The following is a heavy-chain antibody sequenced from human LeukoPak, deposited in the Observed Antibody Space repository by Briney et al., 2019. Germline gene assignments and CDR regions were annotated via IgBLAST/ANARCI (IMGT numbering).Heavy chain of an antibody. D-gene: IGHD2-15*01. CDR1: GYISTSYD. CDR3: ARDAGYCSGGSCPYNWFDP. J-gene: IGHJ5*02. CDR2: MNPNSGNT. Sequence: GASVKVSCKASGYISTSYDINWVRQATGQGLEWMGWMNPNSGNTGYAQKFQGRVTMTRNTSISTAYMELSSLRSEDTAVYYCARDAGYCSGGSCPYNWFDPWGQGTLVTVSS. V-gene: IGHV1-8*01.